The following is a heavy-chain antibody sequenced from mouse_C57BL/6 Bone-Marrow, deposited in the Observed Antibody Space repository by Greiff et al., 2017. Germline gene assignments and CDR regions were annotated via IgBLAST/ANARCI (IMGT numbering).Heavy chain of an antibody. CDR1: GYTFTGYW. CDR3: ASADYNGSDAIDY. V-gene: IGHV1-9*01. Sequence: QVQLLQSGAELMKPGASVKLSCKATGYTFTGYWIEWVKQRPGHGLEWIGEILPGGGSTNYNEKFKGKVTFSAYTSSNTAYMQLSNLTTEDSAIYYCASADYNGSDAIDYWGQGTSVTVSS. J-gene: IGHJ4*01. CDR2: ILPGGGST. D-gene: IGHD1-1*01.